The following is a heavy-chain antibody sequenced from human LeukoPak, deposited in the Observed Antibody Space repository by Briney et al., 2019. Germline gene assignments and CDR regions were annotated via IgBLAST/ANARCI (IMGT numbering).Heavy chain of an antibody. CDR3: AAYGSGNSLLEFDS. CDR2: IYYSGST. Sequence: PSETLSLTCTVSGGSISSGDYYWSWIRQPPGKGLEWIGYIYYSGSTYYNPSLKSRVTISVDTSKNQFSLRLNSVTAADTAVYYCAAYGSGNSLLEFDSWGQGILVTVSS. CDR1: GGSISSGDYY. J-gene: IGHJ4*02. D-gene: IGHD3-10*01. V-gene: IGHV4-30-4*01.